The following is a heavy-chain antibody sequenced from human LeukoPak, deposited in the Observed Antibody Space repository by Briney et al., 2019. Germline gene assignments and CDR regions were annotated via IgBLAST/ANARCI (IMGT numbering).Heavy chain of an antibody. CDR3: ARDRLSVL. CDR2: IYSGGRT. D-gene: IGHD2/OR15-2a*01. J-gene: IGHJ4*02. V-gene: IGHV3-53*01. Sequence: PGGSLRLSCAASGFTVSSNYMSWVRQAPGKGLEWVSVIYSGGRTYYADSVEGRFTISRDNSKNMLYLQMNSLRAEDTAVYYCARDRLSVLWGQGTLVTVSS. CDR1: GFTVSSNY.